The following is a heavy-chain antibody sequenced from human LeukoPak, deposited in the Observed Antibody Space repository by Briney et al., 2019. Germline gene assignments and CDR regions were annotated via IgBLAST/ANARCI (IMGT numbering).Heavy chain of an antibody. J-gene: IGHJ4*02. CDR3: ARTSQGRGWYFDY. D-gene: IGHD6-19*01. Sequence: SETLSLNCTVSGVSFSSSSYYWGWIRQPPGKGLEWTGTIYYRGSTYYDPSLKSRVTISVDTSKNQFSLKLSSVTAADTAVYYCARTSQGRGWYFDYWGQGTLVTVSS. CDR1: GVSFSSSSYY. V-gene: IGHV4-39*01. CDR2: IYYRGST.